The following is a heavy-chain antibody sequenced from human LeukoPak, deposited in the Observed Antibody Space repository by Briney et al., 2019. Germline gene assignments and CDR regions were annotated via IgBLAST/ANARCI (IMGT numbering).Heavy chain of an antibody. CDR2: INTYETP. CDR1: GFTFSSYS. J-gene: IGHJ4*02. D-gene: IGHD3-16*01. V-gene: IGHV3-74*01. Sequence: PGGSLRLSCAASGFTFSSYSMNWVRQAPGKGLLWIANINTYETPTYADFVKGRFTISRDNARNTLYLQMNSLRVEDTAVYYCARVRGGNWGQGTLVTVSS. CDR3: ARVRGGN.